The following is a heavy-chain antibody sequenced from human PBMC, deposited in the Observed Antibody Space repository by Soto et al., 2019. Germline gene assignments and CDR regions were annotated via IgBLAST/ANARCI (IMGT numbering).Heavy chain of an antibody. CDR3: ARAGGRGYSYGYLAWFDP. V-gene: IGHV1-69*13. J-gene: IGHJ5*02. D-gene: IGHD5-18*01. Sequence: VASVEVSCKXSGGTFSSYAISWVRQAPGQGLEWMGGIIPIFGTANYAQKFQGRVTITADESTSTAYMELSSLRSEDTAVYYCARAGGRGYSYGYLAWFDPWGQGTLVTVSS. CDR1: GGTFSSYA. CDR2: IIPIFGTA.